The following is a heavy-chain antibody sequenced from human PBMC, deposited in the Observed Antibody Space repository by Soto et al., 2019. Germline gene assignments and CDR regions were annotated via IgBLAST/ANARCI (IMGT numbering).Heavy chain of an antibody. CDR2: IYYSGST. D-gene: IGHD2-15*01. J-gene: IGHJ4*02. CDR3: ARVRGGYCSGGSCLEYYFDY. V-gene: IGHV4-31*03. Sequence: QVQLQESGPGLVKPSQTLSLTCTVSGGSISSGGYYWSWIRQHPGKGLEWIGYIYYSGSTYYNPSLKSRVTRSVDTSKNQFSLKLSSVTAADTAVYYCARVRGGYCSGGSCLEYYFDYWGQGTLVTVSS. CDR1: GGSISSGGYY.